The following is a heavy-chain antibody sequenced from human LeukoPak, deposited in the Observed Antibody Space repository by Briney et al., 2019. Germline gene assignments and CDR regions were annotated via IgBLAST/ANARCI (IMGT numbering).Heavy chain of an antibody. V-gene: IGHV1-46*01. CDR2: INPTGGST. CDR1: GYTFTTYY. Sequence: ASVKVSCKASGYTFTTYYIHWVRQAPGQGLEWMGIINPTGGSTTYAQKFQGRVTMSRDTSTSTVFMELNSLRSEDTAVYYCALYSSTWYWGQGTLVTVSS. J-gene: IGHJ4*02. D-gene: IGHD6-13*01. CDR3: ALYSSTWY.